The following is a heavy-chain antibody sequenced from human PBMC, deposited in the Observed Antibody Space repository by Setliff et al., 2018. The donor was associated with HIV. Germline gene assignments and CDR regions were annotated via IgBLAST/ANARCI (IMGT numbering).Heavy chain of an antibody. CDR2: ISYDGSNK. D-gene: IGHD1-26*01. J-gene: IGHJ4*02. CDR3: ARVEVGGEGVYFDY. V-gene: IGHV3-30-3*01. Sequence: GGSLRLSCAASGFTFSSYAMHWVRQAPGKGLEWVAVISYDGSNKYYADSVKGRFTISRDNSKNTLYLQMNSLRAEDTAVYYCARVEVGGEGVYFDYWGQGGLVTVAS. CDR1: GFTFSSYA.